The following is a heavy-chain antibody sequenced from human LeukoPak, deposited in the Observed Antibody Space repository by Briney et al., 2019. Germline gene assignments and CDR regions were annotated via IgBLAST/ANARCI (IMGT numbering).Heavy chain of an antibody. Sequence: LETLSLTCSVSGGSISPYYWSWIRQPPGKGLEWIGYIFYSGVTTYNPSLKSRVSISLDSPKTQFFLRLTSVTAADTAMYYCARAETLAAIYFDFWGQGRLVTVSS. J-gene: IGHJ4*02. D-gene: IGHD6-25*01. CDR3: ARAETLAAIYFDF. CDR2: IFYSGVT. V-gene: IGHV4-59*01. CDR1: GGSISPYY.